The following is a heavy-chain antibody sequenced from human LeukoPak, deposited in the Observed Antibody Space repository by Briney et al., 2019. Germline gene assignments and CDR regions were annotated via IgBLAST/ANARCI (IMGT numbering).Heavy chain of an antibody. Sequence: QPGGSLRLSCAASGFTFSYYCMSWVRLAPGKGLEWVSGVDLNGGSTHYADSVKGRFTISRDNAKNSLYFQMNTLRAEDTALYYCARLFNFYGSGTYYPFDSWGQGALVTVSS. V-gene: IGHV3-20*04. J-gene: IGHJ4*02. CDR3: ARLFNFYGSGTYYPFDS. CDR2: VDLNGGST. CDR1: GFTFSYYC. D-gene: IGHD3-10*01.